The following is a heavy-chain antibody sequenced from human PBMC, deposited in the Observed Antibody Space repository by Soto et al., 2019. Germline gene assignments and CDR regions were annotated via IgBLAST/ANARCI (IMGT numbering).Heavy chain of an antibody. J-gene: IGHJ4*02. CDR2: ILSGGGT. V-gene: IGHV4-61*08. CDR1: GGSVSGDGYY. D-gene: IGHD6-19*01. Sequence: SETRSRTWIVSGGSVSGDGYYGIWIRQPPGKTLEWIGFILSGGGTSTNPSLRSRLSISVDTSRNQFSLRLTSVTASDTGVYFCAKGFSSGWYVDSWGRGTLVTVSS. CDR3: AKGFSSGWYVDS.